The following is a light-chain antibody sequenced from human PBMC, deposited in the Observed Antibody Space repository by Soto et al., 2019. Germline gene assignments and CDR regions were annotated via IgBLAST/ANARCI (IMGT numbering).Light chain of an antibody. CDR3: QQYYSWPLT. CDR1: QSVGTS. CDR2: GAS. J-gene: IGKJ4*01. Sequence: ETVMTQSPATLSVSPGERATLSCRASQSVGTSLAWYQQKPGQAPRVRMYGASSRATGVPGRFSGSGSATEFTLTISSLQSEDFAVYYCQQYYSWPLTFGGGTKVEI. V-gene: IGKV3-15*01.